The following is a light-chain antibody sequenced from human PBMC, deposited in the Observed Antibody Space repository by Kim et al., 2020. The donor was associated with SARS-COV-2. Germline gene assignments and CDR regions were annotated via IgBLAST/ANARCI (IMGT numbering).Light chain of an antibody. Sequence: EIVLTQSPGTLSLSPGERATLSCRASQSVSSNYLAWYQQKPGQAPRLLIYGASYRATGIPDRFSGSGSGTDFTLTISRLEPEDVAVYYCQQYGSSPPWTFGQGTKVDIK. J-gene: IGKJ1*01. CDR1: QSVSSNY. V-gene: IGKV3-20*01. CDR3: QQYGSSPPWT. CDR2: GAS.